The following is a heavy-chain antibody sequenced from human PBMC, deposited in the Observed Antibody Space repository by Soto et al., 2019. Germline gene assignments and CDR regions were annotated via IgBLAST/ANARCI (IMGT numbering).Heavy chain of an antibody. J-gene: IGHJ6*02. D-gene: IGHD6-13*01. V-gene: IGHV4-59*01. CDR3: ARGSIAAATGGMDV. CDR1: GGSISSYY. CDR2: IYYSGST. Sequence: PSETLSLTCTVSGGSISSYYWSWIRQPPGKGLEWIGYIYYSGSTNYNPSLKSRVTISVDTSKNQFSLKLSSVTAADTAVYYCARGSIAAATGGMDVWGQGTTVTVSS.